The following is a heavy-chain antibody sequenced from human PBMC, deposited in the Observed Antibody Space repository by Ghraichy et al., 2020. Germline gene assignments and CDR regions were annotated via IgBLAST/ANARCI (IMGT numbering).Heavy chain of an antibody. V-gene: IGHV4-61*01. CDR1: GDSVSSNRYY. D-gene: IGHD3-3*01. J-gene: IGHJ2*01. CDR2: IYYTGDN. CDR3: ARDEEWRGYFAL. Sequence: SQTLSLTCTVSGDSVSSNRYYWSWIRQPPGKGLEWIAYIYYTGDNDYNSSLRSRVTISLDTSKNQFSLQLRSVTAADTAVYYCARDEEWRGYFALWGRGTLSTVS.